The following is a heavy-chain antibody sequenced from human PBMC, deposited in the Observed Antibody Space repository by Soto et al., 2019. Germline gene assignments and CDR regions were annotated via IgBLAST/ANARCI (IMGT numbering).Heavy chain of an antibody. CDR3: ARYCSSTSCYAQSFDY. CDR2: INAGNGNT. Sequence: QVQLVQSGAEVKKPGASVKVSCKASGYTFTSYAMHWVRQAPGQRLEWMGWINAGNGNTKYSQKFQGRVTITRDTSASTAYMELSSPRSEDTAVYYCARYCSSTSCYAQSFDYWGQGTLVTVSS. V-gene: IGHV1-3*01. CDR1: GYTFTSYA. J-gene: IGHJ4*02. D-gene: IGHD2-2*01.